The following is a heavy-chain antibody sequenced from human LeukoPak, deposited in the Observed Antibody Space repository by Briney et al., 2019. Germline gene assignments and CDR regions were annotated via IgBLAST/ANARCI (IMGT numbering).Heavy chain of an antibody. Sequence: PGGSLRLSCAASGFTFSSDWMSWVRQAPGKGLEWVANIKQDGSEKYYVDSVKGRFTISRDNAKNSLYLQMNSLRAEDTAVYYCARDQGAVAPDYWGQGTLVTVSS. CDR2: IKQDGSEK. CDR1: GFTFSSDW. CDR3: ARDQGAVAPDY. V-gene: IGHV3-7*01. D-gene: IGHD6-19*01. J-gene: IGHJ4*02.